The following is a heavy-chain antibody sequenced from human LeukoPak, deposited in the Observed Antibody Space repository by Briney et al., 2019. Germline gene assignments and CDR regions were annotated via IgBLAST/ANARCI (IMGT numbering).Heavy chain of an antibody. Sequence: GGSLRLSCAASGFTFSDYYMSWIRQAPGKGLEWVSYISSSSSYTNYADSVKGRFTISRDNAKNSLYLQMNRLRAEDTAVYYYARIQGGSSLHFDYWGQGTLVTVSS. CDR3: ARIQGGSSLHFDY. CDR1: GFTFSDYY. V-gene: IGHV3-11*06. D-gene: IGHD6-6*01. J-gene: IGHJ4*02. CDR2: ISSSSSYT.